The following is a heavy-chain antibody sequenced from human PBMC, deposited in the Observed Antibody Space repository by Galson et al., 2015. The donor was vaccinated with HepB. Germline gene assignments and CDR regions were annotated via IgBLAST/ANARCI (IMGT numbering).Heavy chain of an antibody. V-gene: IGHV3-23*01. D-gene: IGHD5-12*01. CDR2: ISGSGSTT. J-gene: IGHJ4*02. Sequence: SLRLSCAASGFTLNTYAMTWVRQGPGKGLQWVSSISGSGSTTLYADSVRGRFTISRDNSKNTLSLQMNTLRAEDTAIYYCAKGFLATHYDLTHWGKGTLVTVSP. CDR3: AKGFLATHYDLTH. CDR1: GFTLNTYA.